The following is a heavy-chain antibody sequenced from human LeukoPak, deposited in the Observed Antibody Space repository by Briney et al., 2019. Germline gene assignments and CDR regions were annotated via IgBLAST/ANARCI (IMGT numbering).Heavy chain of an antibody. J-gene: IGHJ3*02. CDR3: ARGYNWNDRAAFDI. V-gene: IGHV4-38-2*02. CDR1: GYSISTGYY. Sequence: SETLSLTCTVSGYSISTGYYWDWIRQPPGKGLEWIGTFYHGGSTYYNPSLKSRVTISVDKSKNQFSLKLSSVTAADTAVYYCARGYNWNDRAAFDIWGQGTMVTVSS. CDR2: FYHGGST. D-gene: IGHD1-20*01.